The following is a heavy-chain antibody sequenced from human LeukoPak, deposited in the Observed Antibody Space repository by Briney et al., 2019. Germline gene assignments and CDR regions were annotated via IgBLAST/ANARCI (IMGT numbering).Heavy chain of an antibody. CDR2: IYTSGST. CDR1: GGSISSGSHY. V-gene: IGHV4-61*02. CDR3: ASPTN. J-gene: IGHJ4*02. Sequence: SQTLSLTCTVSGGSISSGSHYWSWIRQPAGKGLEWIGRIYTSGSTNYNPSLKSRVTISVDTSKNQFSLKLSSVTAADTAVYYCASPTNWGQGTLVTVSS.